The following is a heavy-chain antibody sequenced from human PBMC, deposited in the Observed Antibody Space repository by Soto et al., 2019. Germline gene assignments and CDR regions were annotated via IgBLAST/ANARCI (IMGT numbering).Heavy chain of an antibody. Sequence: EVQLLESGGGLVQPGGSLRLSCAASGFIFSHYVMTWVRQAPGKGLEWVSTISASESSTYYADSVKGRFTVSRDNSRNTLYLQMNSLRAEDTAVYYCAKKYSYGSGTYLFHFDYWGQGTLVTVSS. D-gene: IGHD3-10*01. CDR1: GFIFSHYV. V-gene: IGHV3-23*01. J-gene: IGHJ4*02. CDR3: AKKYSYGSGTYLFHFDY. CDR2: ISASESST.